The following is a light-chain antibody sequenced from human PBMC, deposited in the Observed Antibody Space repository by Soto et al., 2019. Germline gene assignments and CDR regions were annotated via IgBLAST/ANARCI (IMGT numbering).Light chain of an antibody. V-gene: IGLV2-23*03. J-gene: IGLJ2*01. CDR2: EGS. CDR1: SSDVGGYNP. Sequence: QSALTQPPSASGSPGQSVTISCTGTSSDVGGYNPVSWYQQHPGKAPKLMIYEGSKRPSGVSDRFSGSKSGNTASLTVSGLQAEDEADFYCCSYAGSSTFVVFGGGTKLTVL. CDR3: CSYAGSSTFVV.